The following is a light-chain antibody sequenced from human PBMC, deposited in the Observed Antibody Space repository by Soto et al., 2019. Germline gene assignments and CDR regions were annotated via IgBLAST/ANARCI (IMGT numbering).Light chain of an antibody. J-gene: IGKJ4*01. CDR1: QGISW. V-gene: IGKV1-12*01. CDR3: QQSNTFPLT. Sequence: DIQMPQSPSSVSASVGDRVTITCRASQGISWLAWYHQKPGKPPKLLIYAASSLQSGVPSRFSGSGSGTDFTLTISSLQPEDLATYYCQQSNTFPLTFGGGTKVEIK. CDR2: AAS.